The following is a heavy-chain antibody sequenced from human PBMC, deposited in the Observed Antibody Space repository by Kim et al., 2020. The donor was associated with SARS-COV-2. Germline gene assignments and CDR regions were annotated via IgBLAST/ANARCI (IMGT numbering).Heavy chain of an antibody. D-gene: IGHD5-12*01. V-gene: IGHV3-66*01. CDR1: GLTVITNY. CDR2: IYGGGGP. CDR3: ARAGGYNYLGPFEY. Sequence: GGSLRLSCAASGLTVITNYITWVRQPPGKGLEWVSPIYGGGGPNYADSVKGRFSIYRDSSENTLYLQMNSLRAEDTAVYYGARAGGYNYLGPFEYWGQGTLVTVSS. J-gene: IGHJ4*02.